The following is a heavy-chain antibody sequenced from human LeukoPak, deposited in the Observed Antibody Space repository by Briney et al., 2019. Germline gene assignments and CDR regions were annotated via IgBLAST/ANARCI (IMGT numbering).Heavy chain of an antibody. CDR3: ARDRDWGSSDPLXX. J-gene: IGHJ4*02. CDR1: GYTFTSYY. V-gene: IGHV1-46*01. Sequence: ASVKVSCKASGYTFTSYYIHWVRQAPGQGLEWMGIINPGGGQTNYAQKFQGRVSLTRDTSTTTVYMEVSSLRSEDTAVYYCARDRDWGSSDPLXXWGXGTLVT. CDR2: INPGGGQT. D-gene: IGHD7-27*01.